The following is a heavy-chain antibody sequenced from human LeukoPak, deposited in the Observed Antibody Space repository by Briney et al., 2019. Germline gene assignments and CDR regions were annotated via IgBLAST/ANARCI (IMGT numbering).Heavy chain of an antibody. J-gene: IGHJ5*02. V-gene: IGHV3-30-3*01. CDR3: ARARRSLYCSSTSCYTLDWFDP. Sequence: GGSLRLSCAASGFTFSSYAMHWVRPAPGKGLEWVAVISYDGSNKYYADSVKGRFTISRDNSKNTLYLQMNSLRAEDTAVYYCARARRSLYCSSTSCYTLDWFDPWGQGTLVTVSS. CDR1: GFTFSSYA. CDR2: ISYDGSNK. D-gene: IGHD2-2*02.